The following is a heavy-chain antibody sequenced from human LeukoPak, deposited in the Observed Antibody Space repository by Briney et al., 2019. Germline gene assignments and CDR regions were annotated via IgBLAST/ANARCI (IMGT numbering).Heavy chain of an antibody. J-gene: IGHJ3*02. CDR2: ISSSGST. V-gene: IGHV4-4*07. Sequence: SETLSLTCTVYGGSISSYYWSWIRQPAGKGLEWIGRISSSGSTSYNSSLVSRVAMSVDTSKNQFSLKLNSVTAADTAMYYCAREKWELLRTSAFDIWGQGTMVTVSS. CDR3: AREKWELLRTSAFDI. CDR1: GGSISSYY. D-gene: IGHD1-26*01.